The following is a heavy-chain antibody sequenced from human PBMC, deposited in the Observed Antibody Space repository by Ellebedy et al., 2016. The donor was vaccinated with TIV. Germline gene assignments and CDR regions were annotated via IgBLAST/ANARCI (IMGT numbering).Heavy chain of an antibody. CDR1: GYSFTGYW. CDR2: IYPGDSDT. Sequence: GESLKISCKGSGYSFTGYWIGWVRQMPGKGLEWMGVIYPGDSDTRYSPSFQGQVPISVDKSINTAYLQWTSLKASDTAMYFCARHGLLYSFGAFDSWGQGTLVTVSS. D-gene: IGHD5-18*01. CDR3: ARHGLLYSFGAFDS. J-gene: IGHJ4*02. V-gene: IGHV5-51*01.